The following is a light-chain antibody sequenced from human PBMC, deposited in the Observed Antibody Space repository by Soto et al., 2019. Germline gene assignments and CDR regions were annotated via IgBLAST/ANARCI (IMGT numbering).Light chain of an antibody. CDR3: QQYDNSPIT. CDR2: AAS. CDR1: QSVSSNY. J-gene: IGKJ5*01. Sequence: IVLTHSPGTLSLSPWERATLSFRASQSVSSNYLAWYQQNPGQAPRLLIYAASSRATGVPDRFSGSGSGTDFTLTINRLEPEDFAVHYCQQYDNSPITFGQGTRLEIK. V-gene: IGKV3-20*01.